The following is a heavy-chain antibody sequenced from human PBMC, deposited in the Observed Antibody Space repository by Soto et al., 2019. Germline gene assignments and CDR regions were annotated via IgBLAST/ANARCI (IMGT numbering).Heavy chain of an antibody. Sequence: SETLSLTCTVSGGSFKSGSYSWSWIRQPPGKGLEWIGYVYHTGRTSYNPSLKSRVSISMDTAKNNFSLNLDSVTAADTAVYFCARDFAYFDSWGQGTLVTVSS. D-gene: IGHD3-3*01. CDR2: VYHTGRT. CDR3: ARDFAYFDS. V-gene: IGHV4-61*03. J-gene: IGHJ4*02. CDR1: GGSFKSGSYS.